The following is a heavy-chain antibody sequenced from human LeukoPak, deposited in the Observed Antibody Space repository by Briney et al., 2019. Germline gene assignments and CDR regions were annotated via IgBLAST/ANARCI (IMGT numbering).Heavy chain of an antibody. V-gene: IGHV4-4*07. J-gene: IGHJ4*02. Sequence: SETLSLTCTVSGAPINNYYWSWIRQPAGKGLEWIGRVYTSGGTNYNPSFRSRVTMSVDKSKNQLSLKLTSVTAADTAVYYCAGRDYWGQGTLVTVSS. CDR2: VYTSGGT. CDR1: GAPINNYY. CDR3: AGRDY.